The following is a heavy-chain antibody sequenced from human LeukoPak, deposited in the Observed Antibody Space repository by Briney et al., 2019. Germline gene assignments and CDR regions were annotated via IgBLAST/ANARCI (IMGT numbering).Heavy chain of an antibody. CDR1: GYTFTSYG. V-gene: IGHV1-18*01. D-gene: IGHD3-10*01. CDR3: ARDHRLLWFGESPADFDY. J-gene: IGHJ4*02. CDR2: ISAYNGNT. Sequence: ASVKVSCKASGYTFTSYGISWVRQAPGQGLEWMGWISAYNGNTNYAQKLQGRVTMTTDTSTSTAYMELRSLRSDDTAVYYCARDHRLLWFGESPADFDYWGQGTLVTVSS.